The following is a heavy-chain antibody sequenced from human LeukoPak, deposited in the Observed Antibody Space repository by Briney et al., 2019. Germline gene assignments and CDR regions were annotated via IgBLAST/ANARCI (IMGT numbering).Heavy chain of an antibody. D-gene: IGHD2-15*01. CDR1: GFTFSDYY. CDR3: ARTPGPGVGYCSGGSCYDY. CDR2: ISSSGSTI. J-gene: IGHJ4*02. V-gene: IGHV3-11*04. Sequence: PGGSLRLSCAASGFTFSDYYMSWIRQAPGKWLEWVSYISSSGSTIYYADSVKGRFTISRDNAKNSLYLQMNSLRAEDTAVYYCARTPGPGVGYCSGGSCYDYWGQGTLVTVSS.